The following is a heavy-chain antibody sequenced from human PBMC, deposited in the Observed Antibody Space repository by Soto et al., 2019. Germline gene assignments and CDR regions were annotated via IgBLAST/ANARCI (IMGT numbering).Heavy chain of an antibody. J-gene: IGHJ3*02. CDR3: AGLNFDILPDSYDFDI. CDR2: ISYSGST. V-gene: IGHV4-59*08. D-gene: IGHD3-9*01. Sequence: PSETLSLTYTVSRGSINSHYWSWIRQSPGKGLEYIGYISYSGSTNYNPSLKSRLTISVDTSKNQFSLKLTSVTAADTAVYYCAGLNFDILPDSYDFDIWGQGTMVTVSS. CDR1: RGSINSHY.